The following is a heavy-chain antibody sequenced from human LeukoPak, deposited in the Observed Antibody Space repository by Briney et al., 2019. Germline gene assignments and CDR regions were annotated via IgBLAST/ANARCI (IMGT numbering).Heavy chain of an antibody. V-gene: IGHV4-39*01. D-gene: IGHD3-10*01. CDR1: GGSISSSSYY. CDR3: ARHRLDYYGSGSSPLYYYYMDV. CDR2: IYYSGST. J-gene: IGHJ6*03. Sequence: SETLSLTXTVSGGSISSSSYYWGWIRQPPGKGLDWIGSIYYSGSTYYNPSLKSRVTISVDTSKNQFSLKLSSVTAADTAVYYCARHRLDYYGSGSSPLYYYYMDVWGKGTTVTVSS.